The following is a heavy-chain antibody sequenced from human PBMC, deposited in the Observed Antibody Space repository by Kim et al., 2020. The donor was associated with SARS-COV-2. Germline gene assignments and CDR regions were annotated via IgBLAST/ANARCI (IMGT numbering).Heavy chain of an antibody. CDR2: IYYTGST. J-gene: IGHJ4*02. CDR3: ARVALAVAGTGRNLFDY. V-gene: IGHV4-59*13. Sequence: SETLSLTCTVSGGSISSYYWSWVRQPPGKGLEWIGYIYYTGSTTYNPSLKSRVAISVDTSKNQFSLKLSSVTAADTAVYYCARVALAVAGTGRNLFDYWGQRALVTVSS. D-gene: IGHD6-19*01. CDR1: GGSISSYY.